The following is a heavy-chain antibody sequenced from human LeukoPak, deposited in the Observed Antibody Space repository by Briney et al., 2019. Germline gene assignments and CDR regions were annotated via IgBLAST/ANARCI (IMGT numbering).Heavy chain of an antibody. CDR1: GYSISSGHY. V-gene: IGHV4-38-2*01. Sequence: PSDTLSLTCAVSGYSISSGHYWVWIRQPPGKGLEYIGNIYHSGSSHYNPSLKSRVTISVDTSNNQFSLKLSSVTAADTAVYYCARAKNPYYYYYYMDFWGRGTTVTVSS. J-gene: IGHJ6*03. CDR2: IYHSGSS. CDR3: ARAKNPYYYYYYMDF.